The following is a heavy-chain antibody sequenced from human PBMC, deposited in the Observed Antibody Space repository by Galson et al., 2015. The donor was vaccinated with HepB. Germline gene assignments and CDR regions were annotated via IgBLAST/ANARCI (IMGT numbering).Heavy chain of an antibody. Sequence: SLRLSCAASGFTFSSYGMHWVRQAPGKGLEWVAVLADGGSYKYYTDSVKGRFTISRDNSKNTLYLQMNSLRAEDTAVYYCAKRALYYYYMDFWGKGTTVTVFS. J-gene: IGHJ6*03. CDR2: LADGGSYK. CDR3: AKRALYYYYMDF. V-gene: IGHV3-30*18. CDR1: GFTFSSYG. D-gene: IGHD3-16*01.